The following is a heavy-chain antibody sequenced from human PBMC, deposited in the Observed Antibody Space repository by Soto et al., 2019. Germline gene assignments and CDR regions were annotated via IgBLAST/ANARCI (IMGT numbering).Heavy chain of an antibody. V-gene: IGHV3-21*01. CDR1: GFTFSSYS. CDR2: ISSSSSYI. CDR3: AREGIAVAGYYFDY. J-gene: IGHJ4*02. Sequence: ESGGGLVKPGGSLRLSCAASGFTFSSYSMNWVRQAPGKGLEWVSSISSSSSYIYYADSVKGRFTISRDNAKNSLYLQMNSLRDEDTAVYYCAREGIAVAGYYFDYWGQGTLVTVSS. D-gene: IGHD6-19*01.